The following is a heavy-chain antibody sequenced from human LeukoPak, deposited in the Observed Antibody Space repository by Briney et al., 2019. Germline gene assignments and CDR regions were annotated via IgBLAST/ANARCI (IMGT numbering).Heavy chain of an antibody. V-gene: IGHV3-23*01. CDR2: ISGSGGST. CDR1: GFTFSSYA. Sequence: PGGSRRLSCAASGFTFSSYAMSWVRQAPGKGLEWVSGISGSGGSTYYADSVKGRFTISRDDSKNTLYLQMNSLRGEDTAVYYCAKAVSGSYSFDYWGQGTLVTVSS. J-gene: IGHJ4*02. D-gene: IGHD1-26*01. CDR3: AKAVSGSYSFDY.